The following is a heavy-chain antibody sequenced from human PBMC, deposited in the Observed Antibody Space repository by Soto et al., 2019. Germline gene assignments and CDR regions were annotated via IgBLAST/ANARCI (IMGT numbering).Heavy chain of an antibody. Sequence: SETLSLTCTVSGVSICSYYRSWIRQPPGKGLEWIGYIYYSGSTNYNPCIKSRVTITVDTSKNQFSLKLSSVAAADTAVYYCARDTPIYGFDYWGQGTLVTVSS. CDR2: IYYSGST. V-gene: IGHV4-59*01. J-gene: IGHJ4*02. CDR1: GVSICSYY. D-gene: IGHD3-10*01. CDR3: ARDTPIYGFDY.